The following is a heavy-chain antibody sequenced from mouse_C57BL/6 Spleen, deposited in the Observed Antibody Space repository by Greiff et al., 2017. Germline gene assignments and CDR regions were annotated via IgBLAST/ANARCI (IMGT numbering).Heavy chain of an antibody. V-gene: IGHV5-15*01. CDR1: GFTFSDYG. D-gene: IGHD2-5*01. CDR2: ISNLAYSI. CDR3: ARLSNNDVYDYYAMDY. Sequence: EVHLEESGGGLVQPGGSLKLSCAASGFTFSDYGMAWVRQAPRKGPEWVAFISNLAYSIYYAPTVTGRFTISRENAKNTRYLEMSSLRSEDTAMYYCARLSNNDVYDYYAMDYWGQGTSVTVSS. J-gene: IGHJ4*01.